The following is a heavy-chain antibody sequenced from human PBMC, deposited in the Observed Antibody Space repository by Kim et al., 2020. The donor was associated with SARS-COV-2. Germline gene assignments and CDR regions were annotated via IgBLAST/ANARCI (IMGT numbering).Heavy chain of an antibody. D-gene: IGHD1-26*01. CDR2: INGGGGNT. V-gene: IGHV3-23*01. Sequence: GGSLRLSCAASGFTFSSHGLTWLRQAPGTGLEWVSGINGGGGNTFYADSVKGRFTISRDNSKNTLYLEMNSLRAEDTAVYYCAKGESGSYSAWGQGTLVTVSS. CDR1: GFTFSSHG. J-gene: IGHJ5*02. CDR3: AKGESGSYSA.